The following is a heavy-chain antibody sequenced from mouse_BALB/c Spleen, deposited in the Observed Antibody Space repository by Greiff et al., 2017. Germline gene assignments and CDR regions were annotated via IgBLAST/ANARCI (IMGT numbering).Heavy chain of an antibody. CDR2: ISSGSSTI. CDR3: ARGYYDYDY. D-gene: IGHD2-4*01. CDR1: GFTFSSFG. Sequence: EVHLVESGGGLVQPGGSRKLSCAASGFTFSSFGMHWVRQAPEKGLEWVAYISSGSSTIYYADTVKGRFTISRDNPKNTLFLQMTSLRSEDTAMYYCARGYYDYDYWGQGTTLTVSS. J-gene: IGHJ2*01. V-gene: IGHV5-17*02.